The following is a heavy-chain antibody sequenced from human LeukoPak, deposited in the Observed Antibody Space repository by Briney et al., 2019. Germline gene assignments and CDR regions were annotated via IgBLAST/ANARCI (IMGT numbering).Heavy chain of an antibody. V-gene: IGHV1-2*02. CDR1: GYTLTRYY. Sequence: ASVKVSCKASGYTLTRYYMQWVRQAPGQGLEGMGWINPNRGGTNYAQKFQGRVTMTRDTSISTAYMELSRLRSDDTAVYYCARQAGPSSSWENWFDPWGQGTLVTVSS. J-gene: IGHJ5*02. D-gene: IGHD6-13*01. CDR2: INPNRGGT. CDR3: ARQAGPSSSWENWFDP.